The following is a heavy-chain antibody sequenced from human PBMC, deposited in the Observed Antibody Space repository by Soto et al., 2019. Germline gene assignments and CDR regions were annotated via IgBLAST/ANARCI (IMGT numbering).Heavy chain of an antibody. CDR1: GGSISICGYS. Sequence: TLSLTCAVSGGSISICGYSWSWIRQPPGKGLEWIGYIYHSGSTYYNPSLKSRVTISVGRSKNQFSLKLSSVTAADTAVYYCARGAVGYCSSTSCYGLVWFDPWGQGTLVTVSS. V-gene: IGHV4-30-2*01. CDR2: IYHSGST. J-gene: IGHJ5*02. D-gene: IGHD2-2*01. CDR3: ARGAVGYCSSTSCYGLVWFDP.